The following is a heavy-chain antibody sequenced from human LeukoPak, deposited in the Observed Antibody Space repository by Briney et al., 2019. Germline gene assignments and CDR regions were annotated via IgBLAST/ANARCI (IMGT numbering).Heavy chain of an antibody. CDR3: ATFCGGTYYYDSSGYPNDY. CDR1: GGTFSSYA. CDR2: ITPIFGTA. V-gene: IGHV1-69*06. D-gene: IGHD3-22*01. J-gene: IGHJ4*02. Sequence: ASVKVSCKASGGTFSSYAISWVRQAPGQGLEWMGGITPIFGTANYAQKFQGRVTITADKSTSTAYMELSSLRSEDTAVYYCATFCGGTYYYDSSGYPNDYWGQGTLVTVSS.